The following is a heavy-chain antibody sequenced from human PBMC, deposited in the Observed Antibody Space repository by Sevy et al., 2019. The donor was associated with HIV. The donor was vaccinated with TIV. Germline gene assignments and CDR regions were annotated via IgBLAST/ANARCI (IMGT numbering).Heavy chain of an antibody. CDR3: ARGGNYYDSSVSSYYYYMDV. V-gene: IGHV1-69*06. CDR1: GGTFSSYA. J-gene: IGHJ6*03. D-gene: IGHD3-22*01. Sequence: ASVKVSCKASGGTFSSYAISWVRQAPGQGLEWMGGIIPIFGTANYAQKFQGRVTITADKSTSTAYMELSSLRSEDTAVYYWARGGNYYDSSVSSYYYYMDVWGKGTTVTVSS. CDR2: IIPIFGTA.